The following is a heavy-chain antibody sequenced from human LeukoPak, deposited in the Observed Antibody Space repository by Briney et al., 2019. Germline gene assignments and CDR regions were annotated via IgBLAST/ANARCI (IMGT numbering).Heavy chain of an antibody. CDR2: ISGSGGST. CDR1: GFTFSSYG. Sequence: GGSLRLSCAASGFTFSSYGMHWVRQAPGKGLEWVSAISGSGGSTYYADSVKGRFTISRDNSKNTLYLQMNSLRAEDTAVYYCANQKLKTIIYYYGMDVWGKGTTVTVSS. CDR3: ANQKLKTIIYYYGMDV. J-gene: IGHJ6*04. D-gene: IGHD5-12*01. V-gene: IGHV3-23*01.